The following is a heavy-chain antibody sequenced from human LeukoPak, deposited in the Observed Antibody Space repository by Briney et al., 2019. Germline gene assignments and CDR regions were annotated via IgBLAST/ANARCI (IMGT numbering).Heavy chain of an antibody. V-gene: IGHV4-4*07. CDR3: ARSPYSSSWYPFAP. Sequence: SETLSLTCTVSGGSISTYYWSWIRQVAGKGLEWIGRIYTSGSTNYNPSLKSRVTMSVDTSKNQFSLKLTSVTAADTAVYYCARSPYSSSWYPFAPWGQGTLVTVSS. CDR1: GGSISTYY. J-gene: IGHJ5*02. CDR2: IYTSGST. D-gene: IGHD6-13*01.